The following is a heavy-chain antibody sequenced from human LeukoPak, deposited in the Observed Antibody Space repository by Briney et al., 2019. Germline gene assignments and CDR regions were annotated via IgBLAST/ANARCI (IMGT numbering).Heavy chain of an antibody. CDR1: GFTFSSYA. J-gene: IGHJ5*02. Sequence: GGSLRLSCAASGFTFSSYAMSWVRQAPGKGLEWVSAISGSGGSTYYADSVKGRFTISRDNSKNTLYLQVNSLRAEDTAVYYCAKDPSMTTPPNWFDPWGQGTLVTVSS. D-gene: IGHD4-11*01. CDR3: AKDPSMTTPPNWFDP. CDR2: ISGSGGST. V-gene: IGHV3-23*01.